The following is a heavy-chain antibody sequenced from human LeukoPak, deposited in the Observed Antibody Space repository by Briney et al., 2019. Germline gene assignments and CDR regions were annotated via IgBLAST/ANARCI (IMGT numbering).Heavy chain of an antibody. CDR3: ARFPLYSSSWYNWFDP. CDR1: GGSFSGYY. J-gene: IGHJ5*02. D-gene: IGHD6-13*01. V-gene: IGHV4-34*01. CDR2: INHSGST. Sequence: PSETLSLTCAVYGGSFSGYYWSWIRQPPGKGLEWIGEINHSGSTNYNPSLKSRVTISVDTSKNQFSLKLSSVTAADTAVYYCARFPLYSSSWYNWFDPWGQGTLVTVS.